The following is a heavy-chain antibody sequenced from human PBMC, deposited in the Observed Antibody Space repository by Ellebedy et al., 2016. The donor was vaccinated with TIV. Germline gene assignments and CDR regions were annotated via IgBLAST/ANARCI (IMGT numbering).Heavy chain of an antibody. CDR3: AREGPYYYGLDV. CDR2: IHYTGTT. Sequence: SETLSPTXNVSGDSITNADYHWTWVRQLPGKGLDWIGYIHYTGTTEYNPSLESRVTVSVDTSKNQFSLTLTSVTAADTAVYYCAREGPYYYGLDVWGQGTTVTV. J-gene: IGHJ6*02. CDR1: GDSITNADYH. V-gene: IGHV4-31*03.